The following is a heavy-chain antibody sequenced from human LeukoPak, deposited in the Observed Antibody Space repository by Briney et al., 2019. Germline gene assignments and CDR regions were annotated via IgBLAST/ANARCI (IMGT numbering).Heavy chain of an antibody. CDR1: GFTFSTSW. D-gene: IGHD1-14*01. Sequence: GGSLRLSCEASGFTFSTSWMYWVRQAPGKGLEWVSRINGDSSDPSYADFVKGRFTISRDNAKSTLYLEMKNLRAEDTAVYYCARDGTFTGSNNYYYIDVWGKGTTVTISS. V-gene: IGHV3-74*01. CDR2: INGDSSDP. CDR3: ARDGTFTGSNNYYYIDV. J-gene: IGHJ6*03.